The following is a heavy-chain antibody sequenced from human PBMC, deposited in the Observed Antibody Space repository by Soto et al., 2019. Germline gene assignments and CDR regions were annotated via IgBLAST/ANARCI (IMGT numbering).Heavy chain of an antibody. Sequence: GGSLRLSCAASGFTFSSYAMSWVRQAPGKGLEWVSAISGSGGSTYYADSVKGRFTISRDNSKNTLYLQMNSLRAEDTAVYYRAKATRVVAATAIDYGGKGTLVTVPS. J-gene: IGHJ4*02. V-gene: IGHV3-23*01. D-gene: IGHD2-15*01. CDR3: AKATRVVAATAIDY. CDR2: ISGSGGST. CDR1: GFTFSSYA.